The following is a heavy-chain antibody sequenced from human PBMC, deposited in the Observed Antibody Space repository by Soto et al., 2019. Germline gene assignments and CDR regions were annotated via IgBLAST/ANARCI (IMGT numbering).Heavy chain of an antibody. V-gene: IGHV4-59*01. CDR2: SYDSGST. J-gene: IGHJ6*02. CDR3: AGGGNTALAYYFYAMDI. D-gene: IGHD5-18*01. Sequence: QVQLQESGPGLVKPSETLSLTCTVSGGSISSYYWSWIRQPPGKGLEWIAYSYDSGSTSYSPSLQSRVTMSVDTSKNHFSLTLSSVTAADTAVYYCAGGGNTALAYYFYAMDIWGQGTTVTVSS. CDR1: GGSISSYY.